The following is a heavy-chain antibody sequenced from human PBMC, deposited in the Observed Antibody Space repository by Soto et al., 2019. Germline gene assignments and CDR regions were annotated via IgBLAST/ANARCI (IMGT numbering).Heavy chain of an antibody. V-gene: IGHV1-3*01. J-gene: IGHJ4*02. CDR3: ASSNQVRPVLDY. Sequence: ASVKVSCKASGYTFTSYAMHWVRQAPGQRLEWMGWINAGNGNTKYSQKLQGRVTMTTDTSTSTAYMELRSLRSDDTAVYYCASSNQVRPVLDYWGQGTLVTVSS. CDR2: INAGNGNT. D-gene: IGHD2-2*01. CDR1: GYTFTSYA.